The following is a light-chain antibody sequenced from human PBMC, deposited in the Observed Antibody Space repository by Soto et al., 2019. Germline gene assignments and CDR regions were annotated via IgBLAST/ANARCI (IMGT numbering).Light chain of an antibody. V-gene: IGKV3-11*01. CDR2: DAS. CDR1: QTVSSY. J-gene: IGKJ3*01. Sequence: EIVLTQSPASLSLSPGESATLSCRASQTVSSYLAWYQQKPGQAPRLLIYDASNRATGIPARFSGSGSGTDFTLTIRSLEPEDFSLYYCQQPMTWPRFTFGPGTKVDIK. CDR3: QQPMTWPRFT.